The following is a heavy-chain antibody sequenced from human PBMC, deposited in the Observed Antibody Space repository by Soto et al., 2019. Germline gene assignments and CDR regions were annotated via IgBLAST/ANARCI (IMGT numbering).Heavy chain of an antibody. CDR2: ISYSGIT. V-gene: IGHV4-61*01. D-gene: IGHD3-10*01. J-gene: IGHJ6*02. Sequence: QVRLQESGPGLVKPSETLSLTCTVSGDSVISGSYYWSWIRQPPGTGLEWIGYISYSGITKYNPSLKSRVTISLDTSKNQVSLKLSSVTAADTAVYYCARYKRYYTGSGSYAYYFGLDVCGQGTTVTVSS. CDR3: ARYKRYYTGSGSYAYYFGLDV. CDR1: GDSVISGSYY.